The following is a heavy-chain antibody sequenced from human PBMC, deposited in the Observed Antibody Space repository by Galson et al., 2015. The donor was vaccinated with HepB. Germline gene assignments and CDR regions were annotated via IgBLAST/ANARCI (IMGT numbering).Heavy chain of an antibody. CDR1: GFTFSSYW. CDR3: VRARNDNVWGRGYFDF. J-gene: IGHJ4*02. CDR2: IRQDGSEK. D-gene: IGHD3-16*01. Sequence: SLRLSCAASGFTFSSYWMTWVRQAPGKGLEWVANIRQDGSEKYYADSVKGRLTISRDNAKNSLDLQMDSLRAEDTAVYYCVRARNDNVWGRGYFDFWGQGTLVTVSS. V-gene: IGHV3-7*03.